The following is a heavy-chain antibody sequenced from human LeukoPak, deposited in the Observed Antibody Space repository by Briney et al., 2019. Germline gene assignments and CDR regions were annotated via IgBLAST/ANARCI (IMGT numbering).Heavy chain of an antibody. CDR1: GFTFSSYA. CDR2: ISGSGGST. J-gene: IGHJ3*02. D-gene: IGHD2-2*01. CDR3: AKDSCSSTSCQIGVGAFDI. V-gene: IGHV3-23*01. Sequence: GGSLRLSCAASGFTFSSYAMSRVRQAPGKGLEWVSAISGSGGSTYYADSVKGRFTISRDNSKNTLYLQMNSLRAEDTAVYYCAKDSCSSTSCQIGVGAFDIWGQGTMVTVSS.